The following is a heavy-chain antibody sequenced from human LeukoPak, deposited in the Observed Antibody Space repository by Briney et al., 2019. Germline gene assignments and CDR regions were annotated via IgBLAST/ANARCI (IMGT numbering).Heavy chain of an antibody. CDR2: ISWNSGSI. J-gene: IGHJ6*03. Sequence: GRSLRLSCAASGFTFDDYAMHWVRQAPGKGLEWVSGISWNSGSIGYADSVKGRFTISRDNAKNSLYLQMNSLRAEDTALYYCAKGGAVAGTGYHYYMDVWGKGTTVTVSS. CDR3: AKGGAVAGTGYHYYMDV. D-gene: IGHD6-19*01. V-gene: IGHV3-9*01. CDR1: GFTFDDYA.